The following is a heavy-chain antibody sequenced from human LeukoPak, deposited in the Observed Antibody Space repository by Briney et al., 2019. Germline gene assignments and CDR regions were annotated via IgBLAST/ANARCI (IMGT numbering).Heavy chain of an antibody. V-gene: IGHV3-23*01. D-gene: IGHD4-17*01. CDR3: AKTDYRDYDRPNWHFDL. CDR2: ISGSGSST. CDR1: GFVFSSYA. J-gene: IGHJ2*01. Sequence: SGGSLTLSCAASGFVFSSYAMSWVRQAPGKGLEWVSLISGSGSSTYYTDSVKGRFTISRDNSKNTLYVQMKTLRAEDTAVYYCAKTDYRDYDRPNWHFDLWGRGTLVTVSS.